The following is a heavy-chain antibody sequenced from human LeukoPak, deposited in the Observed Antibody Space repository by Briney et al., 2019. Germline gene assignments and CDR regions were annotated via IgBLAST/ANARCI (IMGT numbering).Heavy chain of an antibody. CDR2: ISGNGGST. CDR1: GFTFSSYA. J-gene: IGHJ4*02. D-gene: IGHD6-19*01. CDR3: AKDFSVAGREGY. V-gene: IGHV3-23*01. Sequence: GGSLRLPCAPSGFTFSSYAMRWVRQAPGKGLEGVSGISGNGGSTYYADSVKGRFTICRDNSKNTLYLQMNSLRAEDTAVYYCAKDFSVAGREGYWGQGTLVTVSS.